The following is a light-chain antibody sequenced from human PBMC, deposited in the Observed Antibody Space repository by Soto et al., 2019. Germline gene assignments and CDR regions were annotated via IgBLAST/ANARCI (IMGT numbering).Light chain of an antibody. J-gene: IGKJ2*01. CDR1: ETIGGR. V-gene: IGKV1-5*03. CDR3: QQYSRLPHT. CDR2: KAS. Sequence: DIPMTQSPSTLSASVGDRVTITCRASETIGGRLAWYQQKPGKAPRLLIYKASSLESGVPSRFSGSGSGTEFTLTISSLQPDDFATYYCQQYSRLPHTFGQGTKVEIK.